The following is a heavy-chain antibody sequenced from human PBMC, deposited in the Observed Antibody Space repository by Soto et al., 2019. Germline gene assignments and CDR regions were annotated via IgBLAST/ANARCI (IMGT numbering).Heavy chain of an antibody. Sequence: LRLSCAASGFTFSSYSMNWVRQAPGKGLEWVSSISSSSSYIYYADSVKGRFTISRDNAKNSLYLQMNSLRAEDTAVYYCAREEAAMGYYYYYGMDVWGQGTTVTVSS. CDR3: AREEAAMGYYYYYGMDV. CDR2: ISSSSSYI. V-gene: IGHV3-21*01. D-gene: IGHD5-18*01. J-gene: IGHJ6*02. CDR1: GFTFSSYS.